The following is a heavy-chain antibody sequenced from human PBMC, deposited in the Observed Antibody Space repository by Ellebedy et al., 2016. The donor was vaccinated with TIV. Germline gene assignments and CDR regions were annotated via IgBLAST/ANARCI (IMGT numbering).Heavy chain of an antibody. J-gene: IGHJ3*02. V-gene: IGHV3-9*01. Sequence: SLKISXAASGFTFDDYAMHWVRQAPGKGLEWVSGISWNSGTIGYADSVKGRFTISRDNAKNSLYLQMNSLRAEDTALYHCASSGWYGDGAFDIWGQGTMVTVSS. D-gene: IGHD6-19*01. CDR2: ISWNSGTI. CDR3: ASSGWYGDGAFDI. CDR1: GFTFDDYA.